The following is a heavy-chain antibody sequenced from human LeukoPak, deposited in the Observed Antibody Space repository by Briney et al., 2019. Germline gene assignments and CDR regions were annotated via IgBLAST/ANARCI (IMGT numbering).Heavy chain of an antibody. CDR3: ARHRSGWLQSSFDY. Sequence: YYMSWIRQAPGKGLEWIGSIYYSGSNFDNPALKSRVTISVDTSKNQFSLKLSSVTAADTAVYYCARHRSGWLQSSFDYWGQGTLVTVSS. J-gene: IGHJ4*02. D-gene: IGHD5-24*01. CDR1: YY. V-gene: IGHV4-39*01. CDR2: IYYSGSN.